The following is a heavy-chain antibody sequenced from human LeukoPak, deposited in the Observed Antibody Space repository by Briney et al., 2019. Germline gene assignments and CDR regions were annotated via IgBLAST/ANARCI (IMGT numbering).Heavy chain of an antibody. J-gene: IGHJ4*02. CDR3: AREPPGTSGNDY. D-gene: IGHD5-12*01. CDR2: INANRGDT. CDR1: GYTFTGYY. Sequence: ASVKVSCKASGYTFTGYYMQGVRQAPGQGLEWMGWINANRGDTQYAEKFQGRDNMHRDTHINKAYMELSGLRPDDTAVYYCAREPPGTSGNDYCGQETLLTVSS. V-gene: IGHV1-2*02.